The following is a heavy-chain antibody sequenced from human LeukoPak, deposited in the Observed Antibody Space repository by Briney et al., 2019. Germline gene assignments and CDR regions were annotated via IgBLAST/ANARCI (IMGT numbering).Heavy chain of an antibody. CDR3: ARDLPPLDY. CDR1: GFTFSSYA. V-gene: IGHV3-23*01. Sequence: GGSLRLSCAASGFTFSSYAMSWVRQAPGKGLEWVSAISGSGGSTYYADSVKGRFTISRDNSKNTLYLQMNSLTVEGTAVYYCARDLPPLDYWGQGTLVTVSS. CDR2: ISGSGGST. J-gene: IGHJ4*02.